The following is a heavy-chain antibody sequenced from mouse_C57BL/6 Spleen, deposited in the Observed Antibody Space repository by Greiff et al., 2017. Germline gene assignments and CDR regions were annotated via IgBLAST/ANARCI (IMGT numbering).Heavy chain of an antibody. J-gene: IGHJ4*01. V-gene: IGHV1-7*01. CDR2: INPSSGYT. Sequence: VKLVESGAELAKPGASVKLSCKASGYTFTSYWMHWVKQRPGQGLEWIGYINPSSGYTKYNQKFKDKATLTAVKSSSIAYMQLSSLTYEDSAVYYCASLYDYDDYAMDYWGQGTSGTVSS. CDR3: ASLYDYDDYAMDY. CDR1: GYTFTSYW. D-gene: IGHD2-4*01.